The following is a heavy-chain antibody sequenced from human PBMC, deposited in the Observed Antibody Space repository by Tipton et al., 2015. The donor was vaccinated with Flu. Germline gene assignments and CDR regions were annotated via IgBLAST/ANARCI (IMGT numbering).Heavy chain of an antibody. V-gene: IGHV4-38-2*01. Sequence: TLSLTCSVSGDSIGRGYCWGWIRQPPGKGLEWIGNICQSGSNYGNPSLKSRVTISVDRSKNQFSLKLSSVTAADTAVYYCARHTGDSVRGVIDYWGQGTLVTVSS. J-gene: IGHJ4*02. CDR1: GDSIGRGYC. CDR3: ARHTGDSVRGVIDY. D-gene: IGHD3-10*02. CDR2: ICQSGSN.